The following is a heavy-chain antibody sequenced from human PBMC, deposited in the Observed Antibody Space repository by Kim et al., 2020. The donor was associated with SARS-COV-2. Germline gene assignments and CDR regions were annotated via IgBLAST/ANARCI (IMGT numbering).Heavy chain of an antibody. J-gene: IGHJ6*02. D-gene: IGHD1-26*01. CDR3: ARDAPQLGAHAAYSYYGMDV. CDR1: GYTFTSYY. CDR2: INPSGGST. V-gene: IGHV1-46*01. Sequence: ASVKVSCKASGYTFTSYYMHWVRQAPGQGLEWMGIINPSGGSTSYAQKFQGRVTMTRDTSTSTVYMELSSLRSEDTAVYYCARDAPQLGAHAAYSYYGMDVWGQGTTVTVSS.